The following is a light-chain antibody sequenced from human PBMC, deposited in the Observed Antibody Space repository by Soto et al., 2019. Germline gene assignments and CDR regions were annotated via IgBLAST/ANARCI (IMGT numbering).Light chain of an antibody. Sequence: HSVLTQPPSSSGSPGQSVTISCTGTSSDVGGYNYVSWYQQHPGKAPKFLIFEVSRRPSGVPDRFSGSKSGNTASLTVSGLQADDEADYYCSSYAGSNNPVIFGGGTQLTVL. CDR1: SSDVGGYNY. CDR3: SSYAGSNNPVI. J-gene: IGLJ2*01. V-gene: IGLV2-8*01. CDR2: EVS.